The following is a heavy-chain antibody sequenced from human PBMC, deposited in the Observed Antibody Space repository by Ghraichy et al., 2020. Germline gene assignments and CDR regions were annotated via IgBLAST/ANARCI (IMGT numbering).Heavy chain of an antibody. CDR2: ISSSSSYT. CDR3: ARESNTRTYYYYMDV. V-gene: IGHV3-11*05. CDR1: GFTFSDYY. Sequence: LSLTCAASGFTFSDYYMSWIRQALGKGLEWVSYISSSSSYTNYADSVKGRFTISRDNAKNSLYLQMNSLRAEDTAVYYCARESNTRTYYYYMDVWGKGTTVTVSS. J-gene: IGHJ6*03.